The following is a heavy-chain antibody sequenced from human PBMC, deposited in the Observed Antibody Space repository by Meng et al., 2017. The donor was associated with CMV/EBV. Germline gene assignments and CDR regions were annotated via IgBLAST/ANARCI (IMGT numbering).Heavy chain of an antibody. V-gene: IGHV1-2*02. CDR1: GYTFTGYY. Sequence: ASVKVSCKASGYTFTGYYMHWVRQAPGQGLEWMGWINPNSGGTNYAQKLQGRVTMTRDTSISTAYMELSRLRSDDTAVYYCAGGWFGELSNRAYYYYGMDVWGQGTTVTVSS. CDR3: AGGWFGELSNRAYYYYGMDV. CDR2: INPNSGGT. J-gene: IGHJ6*02. D-gene: IGHD3-10*01.